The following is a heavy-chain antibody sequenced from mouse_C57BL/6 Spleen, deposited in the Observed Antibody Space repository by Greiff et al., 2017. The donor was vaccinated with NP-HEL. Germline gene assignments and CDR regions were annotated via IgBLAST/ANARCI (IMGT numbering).Heavy chain of an antibody. CDR2: IYPGSGSN. CDR1: GYTFPSYW. J-gene: IGHJ2*02. Sequence: QVQLQQPGAELVKPGASVKMSCKASGYTFPSYWITWVKQRPGQGLEWIGDIYPGSGSNNYNEKFKSKATLTVDTSSSTAYMQLSSLTSEDSAVSYCARDGYYAGGDYWGQGTSLTVSS. V-gene: IGHV1-55*01. CDR3: ARDGYYAGGDY. D-gene: IGHD2-3*01.